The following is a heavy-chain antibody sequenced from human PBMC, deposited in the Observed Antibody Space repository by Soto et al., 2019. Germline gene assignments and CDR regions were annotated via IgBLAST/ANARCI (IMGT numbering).Heavy chain of an antibody. J-gene: IGHJ6*02. D-gene: IGHD3-22*01. CDR3: ARALVTDYNSRDYHYYFAMDV. V-gene: IGHV4-31*11. CDR2: VYHTGTT. Sequence: SETLSLTCAVYGGSFSGDDLYWSWIRHLPGKGLEWIANVYHTGTTYYNPSLKSRVSMSVDTSQNQFSLILASVTAADTAVYYCARALVTDYNSRDYHYYFAMDVWGQGTSVTVSS. CDR1: GGSFSGDDLY.